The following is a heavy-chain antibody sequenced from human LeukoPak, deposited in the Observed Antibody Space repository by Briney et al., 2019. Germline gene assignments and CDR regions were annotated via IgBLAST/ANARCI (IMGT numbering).Heavy chain of an antibody. J-gene: IGHJ4*02. CDR3: ARYCGAASCYSGFDY. D-gene: IGHD2-15*01. CDR2: ISSSSSYI. Sequence: KPGGSLRLSCAASGFTFSSYSMNCVREAPGKGLECVSSISSSSSYIYYADSVKGRFTISRDNSKNTLYLQMNSLGGEDTALYYCARYCGAASCYSGFDYWGQGTLVTVAS. CDR1: GFTFSSYS. V-gene: IGHV3-21*04.